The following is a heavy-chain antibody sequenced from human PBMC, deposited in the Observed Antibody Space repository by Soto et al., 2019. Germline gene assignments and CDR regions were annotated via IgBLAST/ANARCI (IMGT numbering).Heavy chain of an antibody. CDR1: GYSFSTHA. D-gene: IGHD1-1*01. J-gene: IGHJ6*02. CDR3: ARGKGMEENYYYYGMDV. CDR2: INGGNGNT. V-gene: IGHV1-3*01. Sequence: ASVKVSCKASGYSFSTHAMHWVRQAPGQGLEWMGWINGGNGNTKYSQKFRDRATITRDTSASTGYMELSSLRSEDTAVYYCARGKGMEENYYYYGMDVWGQGTTVTVSS.